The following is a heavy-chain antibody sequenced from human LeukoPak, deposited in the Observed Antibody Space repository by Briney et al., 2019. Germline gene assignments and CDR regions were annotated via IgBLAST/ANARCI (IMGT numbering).Heavy chain of an antibody. Sequence: SETLSLTCTVSGGSINGHYWTWIRQPPGKGLEWIGFVYDNGNTNYSSSLQSRVTMSVDTSTNQLSLKMSSVTAADTAIYYCARVFRGVVTSNWFDPWGQGTLVTVSS. J-gene: IGHJ5*02. V-gene: IGHV4-59*11. D-gene: IGHD2-21*02. CDR1: GGSINGHY. CDR3: ARVFRGVVTSNWFDP. CDR2: VYDNGNT.